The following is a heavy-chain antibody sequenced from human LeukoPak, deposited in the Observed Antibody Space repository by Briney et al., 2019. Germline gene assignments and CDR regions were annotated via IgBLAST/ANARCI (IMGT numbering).Heavy chain of an antibody. Sequence: GGSLRLSCAASEFTISSNYMTWVRQAPGKGLEWVSIICSGGSTYYADSVKGRFAISRDNSKNTLYLQMNSLRAEDTAVYYCAREGEMGGALDYWGQGTLVTVSS. D-gene: IGHD5-24*01. CDR1: EFTISSNY. V-gene: IGHV3-53*01. CDR3: AREGEMGGALDY. J-gene: IGHJ4*02. CDR2: ICSGGST.